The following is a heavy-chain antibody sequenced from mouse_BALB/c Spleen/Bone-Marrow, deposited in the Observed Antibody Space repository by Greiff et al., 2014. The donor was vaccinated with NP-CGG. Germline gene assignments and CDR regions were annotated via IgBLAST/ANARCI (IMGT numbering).Heavy chain of an antibody. Sequence: VQLQQSGAELVRSGASVKLSCTASGFNIKDYYMHWVKQRPEQGLEWIGWIDPENGDTEYAPKFQGKATMTADTPSNTAYLQLSSLTSEDTAVYYCNRYDWYFDVWGAGTTVTVSS. D-gene: IGHD2-14*01. CDR2: IDPENGDT. CDR1: GFNIKDYY. V-gene: IGHV14-4*02. CDR3: NRYDWYFDV. J-gene: IGHJ1*01.